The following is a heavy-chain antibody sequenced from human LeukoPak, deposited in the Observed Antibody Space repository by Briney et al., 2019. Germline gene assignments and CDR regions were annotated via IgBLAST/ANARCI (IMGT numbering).Heavy chain of an antibody. Sequence: SETLSLTCAVYGGSFSGYYWSWIRQPPGKGLEWIGEINHSGSTNYNPSLKSRVTISVDTSKNQFSLKPSSVTAADTAVYYCVTYYYGSGSYFHWGQGTLVTVSS. CDR3: VTYYYGSGSYFH. J-gene: IGHJ4*02. V-gene: IGHV4-34*01. CDR1: GGSFSGYY. D-gene: IGHD3-10*01. CDR2: INHSGST.